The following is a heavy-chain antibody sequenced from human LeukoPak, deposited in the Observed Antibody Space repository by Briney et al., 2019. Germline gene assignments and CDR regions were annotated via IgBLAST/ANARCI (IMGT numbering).Heavy chain of an antibody. Sequence: ASVKVSCKASGYTFTSYAMHWMRQAPGQRLEWMGWINAGNGNTKYSQKFQGRVTITRDTSASTAYMELSSLRSEDTAVYYCARGRFGPLITMVRGVFDYWGQGTLVTVSS. CDR3: ARGRFGPLITMVRGVFDY. CDR1: GYTFTSYA. D-gene: IGHD3-10*01. V-gene: IGHV1-3*01. CDR2: INAGNGNT. J-gene: IGHJ4*02.